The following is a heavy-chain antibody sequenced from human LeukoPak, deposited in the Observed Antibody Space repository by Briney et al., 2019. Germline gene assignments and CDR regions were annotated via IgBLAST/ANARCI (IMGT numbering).Heavy chain of an antibody. D-gene: IGHD3-22*01. V-gene: IGHV4-30-4*01. CDR3: ARGAHYYDSSGPEYFQH. Sequence: SETLSLTCTVSGGSISSGDYYWSWIRQPPGKGLEWIGYIYYSGSTYYNPSLKSRVTISVDTSKNQFSLKLSSVTAADTAVYYCARGAHYYDSSGPEYFQHWGQGTLVTVSS. CDR2: IYYSGST. J-gene: IGHJ1*01. CDR1: GGSISSGDYY.